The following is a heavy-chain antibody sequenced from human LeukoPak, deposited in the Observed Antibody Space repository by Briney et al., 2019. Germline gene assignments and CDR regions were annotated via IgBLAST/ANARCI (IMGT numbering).Heavy chain of an antibody. CDR1: GYSFTSYW. CDR3: ARGSLYDSSCYYLTRPANWFEP. V-gene: IGHV5-51*01. CDR2: IYPGDSDT. Sequence: GESLKISCKGSGYSFTSYWIGWVRQMPGKGLEWMGIIYPGDSDTRYSPSFQGQVTISADKSISTAYLQWSSLKASDTAMYYCARGSLYDSSCYYLTRPANWFEPWGQGTLVTVSS. D-gene: IGHD3-22*01. J-gene: IGHJ5*02.